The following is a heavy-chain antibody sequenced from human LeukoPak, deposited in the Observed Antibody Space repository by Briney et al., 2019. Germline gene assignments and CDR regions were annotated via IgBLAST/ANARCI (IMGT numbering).Heavy chain of an antibody. Sequence: GGSLRLSCAASGFTFSSYSMNWVRQAPGKGLEWVSYISSSSSTIYYADSVKGRFTFSRDNAKNSLYLQMNSLRDEDTAVYYCARFPHYYDSSGYSFWGQGTLVTVSS. D-gene: IGHD3-22*01. V-gene: IGHV3-48*02. CDR2: ISSSSSTI. CDR1: GFTFSSYS. CDR3: ARFPHYYDSSGYSF. J-gene: IGHJ4*02.